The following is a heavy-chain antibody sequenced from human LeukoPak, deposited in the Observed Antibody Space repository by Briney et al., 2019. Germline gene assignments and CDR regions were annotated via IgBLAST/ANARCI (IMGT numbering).Heavy chain of an antibody. J-gene: IGHJ6*02. CDR3: ARVHGFCSGGSCYLYGMDV. Sequence: GGSLRLSCAASGFTFDAYAMPWVRQAPGKGLEWVSGISWNSDSTGYADSVKGRFTISRDNAKNSLYLQMNSLRAEDTAVYYCARVHGFCSGGSCYLYGMDVWGQGTTVTVSS. CDR1: GFTFDAYA. D-gene: IGHD2-15*01. CDR2: ISWNSDST. V-gene: IGHV3-9*01.